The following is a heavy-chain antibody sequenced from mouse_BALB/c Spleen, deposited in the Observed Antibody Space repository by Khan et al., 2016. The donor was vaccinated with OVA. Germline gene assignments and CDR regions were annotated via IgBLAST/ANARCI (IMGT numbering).Heavy chain of an antibody. CDR1: GFTITDTY. V-gene: IGHV14-3*02. CDR2: IDPANGNT. J-gene: IGHJ2*01. Sequence: VQLKQSGPELVKPAASVKLSCTASGFTITDTYMHWVKQRPEQGLEWIGRIDPANGNTKYDPTFQGKATITADTSSNTAFLQLSSLTSEDTAFYYLARIDAWGQGTTLTVFS. CDR3: ARIDA.